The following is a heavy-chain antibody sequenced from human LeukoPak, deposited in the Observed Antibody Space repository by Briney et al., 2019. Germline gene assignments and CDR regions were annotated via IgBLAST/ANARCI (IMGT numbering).Heavy chain of an antibody. J-gene: IGHJ4*02. Sequence: GASVKVSCKTSGYTFTGYYMHWVRQAPGQGLEWMGWINPNSGGTNYAQRFQGRVTMTRDTSMSTAYMELRSLRSDDTAVYYCARVVGNYVWGSYRPEGCFDSWGQGTLVTVSS. CDR1: GYTFTGYY. V-gene: IGHV1-2*02. CDR3: ARVVGNYVWGSYRPEGCFDS. D-gene: IGHD3-16*02. CDR2: INPNSGGT.